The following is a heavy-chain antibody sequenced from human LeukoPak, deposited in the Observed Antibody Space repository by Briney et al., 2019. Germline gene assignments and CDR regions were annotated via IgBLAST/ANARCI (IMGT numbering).Heavy chain of an antibody. CDR2: ISGSGGST. J-gene: IGHJ4*02. CDR1: GFTFSSYG. V-gene: IGHV3-23*01. D-gene: IGHD2-2*01. Sequence: AGGSLRLSCAAFGFTFSSYGMSWVRQAPGKGLEWVSAISGSGGSTYYADSVKGRFTISRDNSKNTLYLQMNSLRAEDTAVYYCAKDPGGSTDYWGQGTLVTVSS. CDR3: AKDPGGSTDY.